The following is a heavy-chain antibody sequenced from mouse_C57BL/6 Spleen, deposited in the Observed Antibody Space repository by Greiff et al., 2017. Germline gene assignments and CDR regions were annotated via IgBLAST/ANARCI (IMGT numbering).Heavy chain of an antibody. CDR3: GRDYEGYYVEDY. V-gene: IGHV5-17*01. Sequence: EVHLVESGGGLVKPGGSLKLSCAASGFTFSDYGMHWVRQAPEKGLEWVAYISSAHSTIYYAETVKGRYTISRDNAKNTLFLQMTSLRSEDTAMYYCGRDYEGYYVEDYWGQGTTLTVSS. CDR1: GFTFSDYG. CDR2: ISSAHSTI. J-gene: IGHJ2*01. D-gene: IGHD2-3*01.